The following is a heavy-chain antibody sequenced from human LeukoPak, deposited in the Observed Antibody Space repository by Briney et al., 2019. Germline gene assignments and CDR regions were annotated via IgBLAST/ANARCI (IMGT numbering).Heavy chain of an antibody. CDR3: AKEREYYDSSGYSRYYGMDV. Sequence: QPGGSLRLSCAASGFTFSSYAMSWVRQAPGKGLEWVSAISGSGGSTYYADSVKGRFTISRDNSKNTLYLEMNSLRAEDTAVYYCAKEREYYDSSGYSRYYGMDVWGQGTTVTASS. V-gene: IGHV3-23*01. CDR2: ISGSGGST. CDR1: GFTFSSYA. J-gene: IGHJ6*02. D-gene: IGHD3-22*01.